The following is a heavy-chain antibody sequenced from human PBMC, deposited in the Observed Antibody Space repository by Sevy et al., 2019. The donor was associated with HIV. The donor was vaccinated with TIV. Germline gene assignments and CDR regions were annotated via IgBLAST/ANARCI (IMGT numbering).Heavy chain of an antibody. J-gene: IGHJ4*02. V-gene: IGHV3-7*01. CDR3: ARKRYYYDSSGYFYFDY. Sequence: GGSLRLSCAASGFTFSNYWMSWVRQAPGKGLEWVANIKQDGSEKYYVDSVKGRFTISGDNAKNSLYLQMNSLRAEDTAVYYCARKRYYYDSSGYFYFDYWGQGTLVTVSS. CDR2: IKQDGSEK. CDR1: GFTFSNYW. D-gene: IGHD3-22*01.